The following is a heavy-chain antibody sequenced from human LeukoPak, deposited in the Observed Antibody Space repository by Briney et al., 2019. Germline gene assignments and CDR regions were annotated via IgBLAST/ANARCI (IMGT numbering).Heavy chain of an antibody. CDR3: ARGYNDANDFDP. CDR2: ITSDGTAT. Sequence: GGSLRLSCVASGFTFSNYWMHWVRQAPGRGLVWVSRITSDGTATTYADSVKGRFTISRDNAKNTLYLQMNSLRVEDTALYYCARGYNDANDFDPWGQGTLVSVSS. J-gene: IGHJ5*02. CDR1: GFTFSNYW. D-gene: IGHD3-22*01. V-gene: IGHV3-74*01.